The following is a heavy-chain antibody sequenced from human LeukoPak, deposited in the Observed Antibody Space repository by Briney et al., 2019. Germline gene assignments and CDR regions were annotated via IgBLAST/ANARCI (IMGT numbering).Heavy chain of an antibody. J-gene: IGHJ3*02. Sequence: ASVKVSCKASGYTFTDYYMHWLRQAPGQGLEWMGWMHPNSGGTNYAQKFQGRVTMTRDTSISTAYMDLSSLRSDDTAVYCCARHTTIFGVAIIDIWGQGTMVTVSS. D-gene: IGHD3-3*01. CDR1: GYTFTDYY. CDR3: ARHTTIFGVAIIDI. CDR2: MHPNSGGT. V-gene: IGHV1-2*02.